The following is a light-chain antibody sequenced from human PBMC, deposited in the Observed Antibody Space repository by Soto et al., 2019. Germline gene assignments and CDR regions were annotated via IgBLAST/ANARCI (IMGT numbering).Light chain of an antibody. CDR3: QQYNFWPPLT. CDR2: DAS. Sequence: EIVMTQSPATLSVSPGERATLSCRASQSVNSNLAGYRQKPGQAPRLLISDASTRATGVPARFSGSGSGTEVTLTISSLQSEDSGIYYCQQYNFWPPLTFGGGTKVEIK. V-gene: IGKV3-15*01. CDR1: QSVNSN. J-gene: IGKJ4*01.